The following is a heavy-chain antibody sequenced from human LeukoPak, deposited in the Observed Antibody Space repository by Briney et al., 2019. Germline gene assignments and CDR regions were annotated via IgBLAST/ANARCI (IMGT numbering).Heavy chain of an antibody. CDR2: ISGSGEST. Sequence: GGSLRLSCAASGFTFSSYAMTWVRQALGKGLEWVSEISGSGESTYYGDSVKGRFTISRDNSKNTLYLQMNSLRAGDTAIYYCAREHWDFDYWGQGTLVTVSS. CDR3: AREHWDFDY. D-gene: IGHD7-27*01. V-gene: IGHV3-23*01. CDR1: GFTFSSYA. J-gene: IGHJ4*02.